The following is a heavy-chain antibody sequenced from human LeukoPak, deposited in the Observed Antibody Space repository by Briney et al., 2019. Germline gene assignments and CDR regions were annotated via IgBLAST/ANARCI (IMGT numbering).Heavy chain of an antibody. V-gene: IGHV1-18*01. CDR1: GYTFTSYG. CDR2: ISAYNGNT. J-gene: IGHJ5*02. CDR3: AREEYSSSWYRTLVYNWFDP. D-gene: IGHD6-13*01. Sequence: ASVKVSCKASGYTFTSYGISWVRQAPGQGLEWMGWISAYNGNTNYAQKLQGRVTMTTDTSTSTAYMELRSLRSDDTAVYYCAREEYSSSWYRTLVYNWFDPWGQGTLVTVSS.